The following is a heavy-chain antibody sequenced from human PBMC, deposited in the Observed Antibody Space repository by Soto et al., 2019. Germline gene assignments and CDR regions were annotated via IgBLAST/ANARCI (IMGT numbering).Heavy chain of an antibody. J-gene: IGHJ3*02. CDR2: TYYRSKWYN. CDR1: GDRVSSNSAA. CDR3: ARNLRFLEWLSHHDAFDI. Sequence: QTLSLTCAISGDRVSSNSAAWNWIRQSPSRGLEWLGRTYYRSKWYNDYAVSVKSRITINPDTSKNQFSLQLNSVTPEDTAVYYCARNLRFLEWLSHHDAFDIWGKGTTVTVSS. D-gene: IGHD3-3*01. V-gene: IGHV6-1*01.